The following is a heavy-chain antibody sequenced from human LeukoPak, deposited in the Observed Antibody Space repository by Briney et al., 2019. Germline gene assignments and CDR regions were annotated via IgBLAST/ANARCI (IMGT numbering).Heavy chain of an antibody. CDR3: ARDRGSGWFVY. D-gene: IGHD6-19*01. J-gene: IGHJ4*02. CDR1: GYTFTSYY. Sequence: ASVKVSCKASGYTFTSYYMHWVRQAPGQGLEWMGIINPSGGSTSYAQKFQGRVAMTRDMSTSTGYMELRSLRSDDTAVYYCARDRGSGWFVYWGQGTLVTVSS. V-gene: IGHV1-46*01. CDR2: INPSGGST.